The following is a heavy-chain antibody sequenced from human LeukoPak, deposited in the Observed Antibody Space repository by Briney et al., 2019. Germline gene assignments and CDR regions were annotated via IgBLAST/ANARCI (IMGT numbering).Heavy chain of an antibody. V-gene: IGHV4-59*08. D-gene: IGHD3-10*01. CDR1: GGSISSYY. CDR3: ARQRGVTRAFDI. Sequence: SETLSLTCTVSGGSISSYYWSWIRQPPGKGLEWIGYIYYSGSTNYNPSLKRRVTISVDTSKNQFSLNLSSVTAADTAVYYCARQRGVTRAFDIWGQGTVVTVSS. J-gene: IGHJ3*02. CDR2: IYYSGST.